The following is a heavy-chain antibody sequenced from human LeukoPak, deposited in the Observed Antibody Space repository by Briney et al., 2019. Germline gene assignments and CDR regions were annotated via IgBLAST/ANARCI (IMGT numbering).Heavy chain of an antibody. CDR2: IYYSGST. CDR3: ARRLRGYFDL. CDR1: GGSISSSSYY. V-gene: IGHV4-39*07. J-gene: IGHJ2*01. Sequence: SETLSLTCTVSGGSISSSSYYWGWIRQPPGKGLEWIGSIYYSGSTYYNPSLKSRVTISVDKSKNQFSLKLSSVTAADTAVYYCARRLRGYFDLWGRGTLVTVSS.